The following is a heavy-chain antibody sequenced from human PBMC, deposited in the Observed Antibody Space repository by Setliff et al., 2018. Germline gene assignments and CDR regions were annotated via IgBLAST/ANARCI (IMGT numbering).Heavy chain of an antibody. Sequence: PSETLSLTCAVSGASINSGTYYWSWIRQPAGKGLEWVGRVYTNGGTDYNPSLKSRATISLDTSKNQLSLTVTSVTAADTAVYYCARDQWVRSPPLSFSYGMDVWGLVTTVTVSS. CDR2: VYTNGGT. J-gene: IGHJ6*02. CDR1: GASINSGTYY. CDR3: ARDQWVRSPPLSFSYGMDV. D-gene: IGHD2-8*01. V-gene: IGHV4-61*02.